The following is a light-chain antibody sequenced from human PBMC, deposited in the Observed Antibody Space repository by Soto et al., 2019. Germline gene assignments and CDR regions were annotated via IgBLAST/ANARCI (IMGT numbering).Light chain of an antibody. V-gene: IGLV2-14*01. CDR3: SSNSTSTTDI. J-gene: IGLJ6*01. CDR1: YSDVDGYDY. CDR2: EVS. Sequence: QSALTQPASVSGSPGQSITISCTGSYSDVDGYDYVSWYQQHPGKAPKLIIFEVSNRPSGVSYRFSGSKSATMASLTISGLQAEDEADYYCSSNSTSTTDIFSIGTQVTV.